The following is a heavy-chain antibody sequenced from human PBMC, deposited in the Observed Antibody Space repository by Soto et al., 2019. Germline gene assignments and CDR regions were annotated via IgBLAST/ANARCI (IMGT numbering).Heavy chain of an antibody. V-gene: IGHV1-18*04. J-gene: IGHJ6*02. Sequence: QVPLVASGAEVKKPGASVKVSCKASGYTFTDYGISWVRQAPGQGLEWMGWISGYNGNTKYAQKFQGRVTMTTDTPTNTAYMELRSLRSDDTAVYYCARDREYYYDSSGNYYYHYGLDVWGQGTTVTVS. CDR1: GYTFTDYG. D-gene: IGHD3-22*01. CDR3: ARDREYYYDSSGNYYYHYGLDV. CDR2: ISGYNGNT.